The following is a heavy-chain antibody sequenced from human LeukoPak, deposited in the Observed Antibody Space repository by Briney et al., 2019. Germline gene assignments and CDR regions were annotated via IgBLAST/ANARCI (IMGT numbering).Heavy chain of an antibody. V-gene: IGHV4-59*12. CDR2: IYYSGST. CDR1: GGSLSPYH. D-gene: IGHD1-1*01. CDR3: ARDIIGTFNWFNP. J-gene: IGHJ5*02. Sequence: SETLSLTCTVSGGSLSPYHWGWIRQPPGKGLEWTGYIYYSGSTNYNPSLKSRVTISVDTSKNQFSLKLSSVTAADTAVYYCARDIIGTFNWFNPWGQGTLVTVSS.